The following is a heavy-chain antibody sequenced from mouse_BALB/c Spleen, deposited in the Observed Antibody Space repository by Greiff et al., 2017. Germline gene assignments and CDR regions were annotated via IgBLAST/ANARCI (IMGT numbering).Heavy chain of an antibody. Sequence: VQLQQSGPELVKPGASVKISCKASGYSFTGYFMNWVMQSHGKSLEWIGRINPYNGDTFYNQKFKGKATLTVDKSSSTAHMELRSLASEDSAVYYCARGLTTATYYFDYWGQGTTLTVSS. V-gene: IGHV1-20*02. CDR1: GYSFTGYF. CDR3: ARGLTTATYYFDY. D-gene: IGHD1-2*01. J-gene: IGHJ2*01. CDR2: INPYNGDT.